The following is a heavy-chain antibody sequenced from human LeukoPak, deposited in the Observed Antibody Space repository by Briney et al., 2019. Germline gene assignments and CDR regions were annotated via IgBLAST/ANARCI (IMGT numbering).Heavy chain of an antibody. V-gene: IGHV1-69*04. D-gene: IGHD5-18*01. CDR2: IIPILGIA. CDR3: AGAYVDTAPIGMDV. CDR1: GGTFSSYA. J-gene: IGHJ6*02. Sequence: GASVKVSCKASGGTFSSYAISWVRQAPGQGLEGMGRIIPILGIANYAQKFQGRVTITADKSTSTAYMELSSLRSEDTAVYYCAGAYVDTAPIGMDVWGQGTTVTVSS.